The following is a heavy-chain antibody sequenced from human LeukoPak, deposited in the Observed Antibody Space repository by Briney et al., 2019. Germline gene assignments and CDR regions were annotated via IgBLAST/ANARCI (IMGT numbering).Heavy chain of an antibody. D-gene: IGHD5-18*01. CDR1: GYTFTGYY. CDR3: ARPCMVTPQGYRYYYMDV. CDR2: INPSSGGT. V-gene: IGHV1-2*02. J-gene: IGHJ6*03. Sequence: ASVKVSCKASGYTFTGYYMNWVRQVPGQGLEWMGWINPSSGGTNYAQKFQGRVTMTRDTSISTAYMELRSLRSDDTAVYYCARPCMVTPQGYRYYYMDVWGKGTTVTVSS.